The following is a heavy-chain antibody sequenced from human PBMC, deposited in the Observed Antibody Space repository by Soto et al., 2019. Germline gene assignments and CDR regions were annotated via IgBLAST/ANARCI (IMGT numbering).Heavy chain of an antibody. CDR1: GGSISSGGYS. V-gene: IGHV4-30-2*01. CDR2: IYHSGST. D-gene: IGHD4-17*01. Sequence: SETLSLTCAVSGGSISSGGYSWRWIRQPPGKGLEWIGYIYHSGSTYYNPSLKSRVTITVDRSKNQFSLKVRSVTAADTAVYYGARETYGDNVGYFDPWGQGIQVTVSP. CDR3: ARETYGDNVGYFDP. J-gene: IGHJ5*02.